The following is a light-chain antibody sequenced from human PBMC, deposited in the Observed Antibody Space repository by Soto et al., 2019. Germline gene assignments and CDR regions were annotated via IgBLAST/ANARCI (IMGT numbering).Light chain of an antibody. J-gene: IGLJ3*02. V-gene: IGLV1-47*01. CDR2: RNN. Sequence: QSVVTQPPSVSATPGQTITISCSGSNSNIGTNSVYWYQQLPGTAPKLLVYRNNQRPSGVSDRFSVSKSGTSASLAISGLRSEDEADYYCAAWDGSLSGRVFGGGTKLTVL. CDR3: AAWDGSLSGRV. CDR1: NSNIGTNS.